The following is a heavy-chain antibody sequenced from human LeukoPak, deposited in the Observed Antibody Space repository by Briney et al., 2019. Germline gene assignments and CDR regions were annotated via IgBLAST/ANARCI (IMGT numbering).Heavy chain of an antibody. CDR1: GFTFSSYW. V-gene: IGHV3-7*01. Sequence: GGSLRLSCAASGFTFSSYWMSWVRQAPGKGLEWVANTKQDGSEKYYVDSVKGRFTISRDNAKNSLYLQMNSLRAEDTAVYYCARRHSFDWFADVYGMDVWGQGTTVTVSS. CDR3: ARRHSFDWFADVYGMDV. D-gene: IGHD3-9*01. CDR2: TKQDGSEK. J-gene: IGHJ6*02.